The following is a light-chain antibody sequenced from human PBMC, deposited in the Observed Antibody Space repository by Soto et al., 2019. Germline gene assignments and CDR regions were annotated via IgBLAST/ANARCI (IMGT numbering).Light chain of an antibody. V-gene: IGLV2-14*01. Sequence: QSVLTQPASVSGSPGQSITISCTATSSDVGSFNYVSWYQHQPGKAPKLMIYEVTSRPSGVSNRFSGSKSGNTASLTISGLQAEDEADYYCVSYATSTTLYVFGSGTKRTVL. CDR1: SSDVGSFNY. J-gene: IGLJ1*01. CDR3: VSYATSTTLYV. CDR2: EVT.